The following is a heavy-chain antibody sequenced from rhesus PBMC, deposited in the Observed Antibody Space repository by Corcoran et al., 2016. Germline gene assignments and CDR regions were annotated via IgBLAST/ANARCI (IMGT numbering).Heavy chain of an antibody. CDR1: GYSISSAYV. V-gene: IGHV4-127*01. CDR2: IGGRSGST. J-gene: IGHJ5-1*01. Sequence: QVQLQESGPGLVKPSETLSLTCAVSGYSISSAYVWSWIRPPPGKGLEWIGYIGGRSGSTNYNPSLKSRVTIPKDTSKNQCSLKLSSVTAADTAVYYCARDGRYCSGGVCYKPFDVWGPGVLVTVSS. CDR3: ARDGRYCSGGVCYKPFDV. D-gene: IGHD2-39*02.